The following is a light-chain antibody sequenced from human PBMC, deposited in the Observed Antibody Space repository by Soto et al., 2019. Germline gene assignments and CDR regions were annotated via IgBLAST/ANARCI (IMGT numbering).Light chain of an antibody. J-gene: IGKJ4*01. CDR2: GAS. CDR3: QQYNNWPLT. Sequence: EFVFTQSPATLSLSPGETATLSCRASQSVSNYLAWYQQKPGQAPRLLIYGASTRATDMPGRFSGRGSGTELTLTISSLQSEDFAVYYCQQYNNWPLTFGGGTKVDIK. CDR1: QSVSNY. V-gene: IGKV3-15*01.